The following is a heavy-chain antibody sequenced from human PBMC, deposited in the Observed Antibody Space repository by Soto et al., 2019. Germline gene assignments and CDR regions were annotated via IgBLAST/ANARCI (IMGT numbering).Heavy chain of an antibody. CDR3: ARESSVYYGMDV. CDR1: GGSISSGDYY. V-gene: IGHV4-30-4*01. CDR2: IYYSGST. J-gene: IGHJ6*02. D-gene: IGHD2-15*01. Sequence: SETLSLTCTVSGGSISSGDYYWSWIRQPPGKGLEWIGYIYYSGSTYYNPSLKSRVTISVDTSKNQFSLKLSSVTAADTAVYYCARESSVYYGMDVWGPGTTVTVSS.